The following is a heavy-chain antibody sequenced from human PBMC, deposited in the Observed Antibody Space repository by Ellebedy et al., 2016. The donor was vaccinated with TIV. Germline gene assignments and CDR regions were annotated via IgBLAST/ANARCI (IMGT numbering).Heavy chain of an antibody. CDR2: IYYSGTT. CDR3: ATYIMGRLDY. CDR1: GGSISTYY. V-gene: IGHV4-59*08. J-gene: IGHJ4*02. D-gene: IGHD1-1*01. Sequence: MPSETLSLTCTVSGGSISTYYRSWIRQPPGKGLEWLGYIYYSGTTYYNPSLKSRVTISLDTSKNPFSLKLSSVTAADTAVYFWATYIMGRLDYWGQGTPVNVSS.